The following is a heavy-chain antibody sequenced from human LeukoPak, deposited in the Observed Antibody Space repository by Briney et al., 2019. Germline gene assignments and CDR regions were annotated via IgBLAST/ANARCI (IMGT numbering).Heavy chain of an antibody. CDR1: GFTFSDYY. CDR2: ISSSGSTI. V-gene: IGHV3-11*01. D-gene: IGHD2-21*01. Sequence: GGSLRLSCAASGFTFSDYYMSWIRQAPGKGLEWVSYISSSGSTIYYADSVKGRFTISRDNAKNSLYLQMNSLRAEDTAVYYCARSKGEDYYYYYYMDVWGKGTTVTVSS. J-gene: IGHJ6*03. CDR3: ARSKGEDYYYYYYMDV.